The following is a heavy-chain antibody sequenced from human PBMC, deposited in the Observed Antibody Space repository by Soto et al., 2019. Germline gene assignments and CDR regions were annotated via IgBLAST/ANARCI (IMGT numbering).Heavy chain of an antibody. J-gene: IGHJ6*02. CDR1: GGSISSGDYY. CDR3: ARAIFDCSGGSCYPRWGMDV. CDR2: IYYSGST. V-gene: IGHV4-30-4*01. Sequence: SETLSLTCTISGGSISSGDYYWSWIRQPPGKGLEWIGYIYYSGSTYYKPSLKSRVTISVDTSKNQFSLKLSSVSAADTAVYYCARAIFDCSGGSCYPRWGMDVWGQGTTVTVSS. D-gene: IGHD2-15*01.